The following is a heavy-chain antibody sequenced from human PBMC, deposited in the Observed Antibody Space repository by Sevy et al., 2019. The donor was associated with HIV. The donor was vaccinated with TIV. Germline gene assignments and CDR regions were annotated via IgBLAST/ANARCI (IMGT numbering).Heavy chain of an antibody. Sequence: ASVKVSCKASGYTFTSYYMHWVRQAPGQGLEWMGIINPSGGSTSYAQKFQGRVTMTRDTSTSTVYMELSSLRSEDTAVYYCARMGAQYYYDSSGYFATWGAFDIWGQGTMVTVSS. CDR2: INPSGGST. J-gene: IGHJ3*02. D-gene: IGHD3-22*01. V-gene: IGHV1-46*01. CDR1: GYTFTSYY. CDR3: ARMGAQYYYDSSGYFATWGAFDI.